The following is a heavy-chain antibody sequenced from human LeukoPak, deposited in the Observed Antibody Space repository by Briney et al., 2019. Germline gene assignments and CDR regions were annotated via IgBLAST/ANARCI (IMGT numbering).Heavy chain of an antibody. CDR2: INRSGST. Sequence: PSETLSLTCAVYGGSFSGYYWSWIRQPPGKGLEWIGEINRSGSTNYNPSLKSRVTISVDTSKNQFSLKLSSVTAADTAVYYCARGGRFLELDYWGQGTLVTVSS. CDR3: ARGGRFLELDY. D-gene: IGHD3-3*01. V-gene: IGHV4-34*01. CDR1: GGSFSGYY. J-gene: IGHJ4*02.